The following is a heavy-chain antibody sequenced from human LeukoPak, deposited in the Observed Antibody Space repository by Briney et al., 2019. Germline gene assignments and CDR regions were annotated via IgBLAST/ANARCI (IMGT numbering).Heavy chain of an antibody. Sequence: PGGSLRLSCAASGFTFNNYAMSWVRQAPGKGLEWVSVISGSDTSTYYADSVKGRFTISRDNSKNTLYLQMNSLRAEDTAVYYCARVEYSSSWYYFDYWGQGTLVTVSS. CDR2: ISGSDTST. CDR1: GFTFNNYA. V-gene: IGHV3-23*01. CDR3: ARVEYSSSWYYFDY. D-gene: IGHD6-13*01. J-gene: IGHJ4*02.